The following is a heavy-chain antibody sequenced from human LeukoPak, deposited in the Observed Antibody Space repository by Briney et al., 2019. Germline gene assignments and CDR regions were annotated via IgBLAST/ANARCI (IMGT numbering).Heavy chain of an antibody. D-gene: IGHD3-16*01. CDR3: ARDLDVVRLLGIMAYDAFDI. CDR2: IKQDGSDK. J-gene: IGHJ3*02. Sequence: GGSLRLSCAASGFTFSSYWMTWVRQAPGRGLEGVANIKQDGSDKYYVDSVEGRFTISRDNAKNTLYLQMNSLRAEDTAVYYCARDLDVVRLLGIMAYDAFDIWGQGTMVTVSS. V-gene: IGHV3-7*01. CDR1: GFTFSSYW.